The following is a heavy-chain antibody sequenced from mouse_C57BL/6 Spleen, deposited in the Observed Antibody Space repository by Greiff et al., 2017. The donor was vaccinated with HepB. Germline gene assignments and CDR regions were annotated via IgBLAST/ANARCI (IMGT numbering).Heavy chain of an antibody. D-gene: IGHD2-5*01. CDR2: ILPGSGST. CDR1: GYTFTGYW. CDR3: ARRHYSKGGYYAMDY. J-gene: IGHJ4*01. V-gene: IGHV1-9*01. Sequence: QVQLQQSGAELMKPGASVKLSCKATGYTFTGYWIEWVKQRPGHGLEWIGEILPGSGSTNYNEKFKGKATFTADTSSNTAYMKLSSLTTEDSAIYYCARRHYSKGGYYAMDYWGQGTSVTVSS.